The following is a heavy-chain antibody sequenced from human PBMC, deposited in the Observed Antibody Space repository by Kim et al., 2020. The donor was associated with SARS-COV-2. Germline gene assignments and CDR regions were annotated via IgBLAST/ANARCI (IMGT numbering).Heavy chain of an antibody. J-gene: IGHJ4*02. CDR2: IYYSGST. CDR3: ARGRGGLHWRGYCGL. V-gene: IGHV4-31*03. D-gene: IGHD3-3*01. Sequence: SETLSLTCTVSGGSISSGGYYWSWIRQHPGKGLEWIGYIYYSGSTYYNPSLKRRVTISVDTSKNQFSLKLSSVTAADTAVYYCARGRGGLHWRGYCGLWGQGTLVTVSS. CDR1: GGSISSGGYY.